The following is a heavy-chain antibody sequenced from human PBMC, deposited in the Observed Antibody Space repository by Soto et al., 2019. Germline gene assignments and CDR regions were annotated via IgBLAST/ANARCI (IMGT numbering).Heavy chain of an antibody. Sequence: QVQLQESGPGLVKPSQTLSLTCTVSGGSISSGGYYWSWIRQHPGKGLEWIGYIYYSGSTYYNPSLKSRVTISVDTSKNHFSLKLSSVAAADTAVYYCARVGGGYCTNGVCYGLDYWGQGTLVTVSS. CDR3: ARVGGGYCTNGVCYGLDY. D-gene: IGHD2-8*01. CDR2: IYYSGST. J-gene: IGHJ4*02. V-gene: IGHV4-31*03. CDR1: GGSISSGGYY.